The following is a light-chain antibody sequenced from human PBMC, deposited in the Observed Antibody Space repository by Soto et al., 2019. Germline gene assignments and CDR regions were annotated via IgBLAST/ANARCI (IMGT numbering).Light chain of an antibody. CDR1: SSNIGAGYD. CDR3: QSYDSSLSISV. Sequence: QSVLTQPPSVSRAPGQRVSISCTGTSSNIGAGYDVHWYQHLPGTAPKLLIFGDINRPSGVPDRFSGSKSGTSASLAITGLQAEDEADYYCQSYDSSLSISVFGGGTKLTVL. J-gene: IGLJ2*01. V-gene: IGLV1-40*01. CDR2: GDI.